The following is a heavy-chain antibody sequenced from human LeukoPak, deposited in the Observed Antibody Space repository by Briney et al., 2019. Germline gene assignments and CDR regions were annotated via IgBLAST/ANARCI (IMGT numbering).Heavy chain of an antibody. CDR2: ISGSGGST. V-gene: IGHV3-23*01. CDR1: GFTFSSYA. Sequence: LGGSLRLSCAAPGFTFSSYAMSWVRPAPGKGLEWVSAISGSGGSTYYADSVKGRFTISRDNSKNTLYLQMNSLRAEDTAVYYCASLGSGYSYGYAVDYWGQGTLVTVSS. CDR3: ASLGSGYSYGYAVDY. J-gene: IGHJ4*02. D-gene: IGHD5-18*01.